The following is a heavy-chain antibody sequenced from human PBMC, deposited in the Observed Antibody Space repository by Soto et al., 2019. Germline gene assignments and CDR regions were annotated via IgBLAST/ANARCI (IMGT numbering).Heavy chain of an antibody. J-gene: IGHJ4*02. CDR3: GRGRSGQIVVFY. CDR1: GYTFTGHY. D-gene: IGHD1-26*01. V-gene: IGHV1-2*02. Sequence: ASVKVSCKASGYTFTGHYIHWVRQAPEQGPEWMGEIGPESGATRYAQKFQGRVTMTRDMSITTVYMELNNLSPDDTAVYYCGRGRSGQIVVFYWGQGTPVTV. CDR2: IGPESGAT.